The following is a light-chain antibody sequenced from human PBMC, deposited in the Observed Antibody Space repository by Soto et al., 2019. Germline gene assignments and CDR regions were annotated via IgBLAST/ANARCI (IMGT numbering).Light chain of an antibody. J-gene: IGLJ2*01. CDR2: RNN. Sequence: QSVLTQPPSASGTPGQRVTISCSGSSSNIGSNYVYWYQQLPGTAPKLLIYRNNQRPSGVPDRFSGSKSGNSASLAISGLRSADEADYYCAAWDDSLSGLVFGGGTQLTVL. CDR3: AAWDDSLSGLV. CDR1: SSNIGSNY. V-gene: IGLV1-47*01.